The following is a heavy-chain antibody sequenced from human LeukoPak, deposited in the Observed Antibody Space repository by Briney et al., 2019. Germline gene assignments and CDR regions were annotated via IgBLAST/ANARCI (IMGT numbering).Heavy chain of an antibody. D-gene: IGHD2-21*02. J-gene: IGHJ4*02. Sequence: SETLSLTCTVSGGSISSGGYYWSWIRQHPGKGLEWIGYIYYSGSTYYNPSLKSRVTISVDTSKNQFSLKLSSVTAADTAVYYCARGGAVVVTAMYYFDYWGQGTLVTVSS. CDR1: GGSISSGGYY. CDR2: IYYSGST. V-gene: IGHV4-31*03. CDR3: ARGGAVVVTAMYYFDY.